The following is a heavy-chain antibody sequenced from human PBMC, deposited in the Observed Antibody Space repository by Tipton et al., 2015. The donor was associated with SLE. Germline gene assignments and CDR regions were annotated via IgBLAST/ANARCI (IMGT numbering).Heavy chain of an antibody. Sequence: GSLRLSCAASGFPFSTHDMHWVRQAPGKGLQWVAFIQYDASNKYYADSVKGRFTISRDNSRNWLYLQMNSLRSDDTAIYYCAKWVGSGVYGLDWGRGTLVTVSS. CDR2: IQYDASNK. D-gene: IGHD5/OR15-5a*01. CDR1: GFPFSTHD. J-gene: IGHJ4*02. CDR3: AKWVGSGVYGLD. V-gene: IGHV3-30*02.